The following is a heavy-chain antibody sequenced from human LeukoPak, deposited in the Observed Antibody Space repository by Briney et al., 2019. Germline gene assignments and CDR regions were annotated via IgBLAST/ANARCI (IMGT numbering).Heavy chain of an antibody. D-gene: IGHD3-10*01. Sequence: SVKVSFKASGGTFSSYAISWVRQAPGQGLEWMGGIIPIFGTANYAQKFQGRVTITADESTSTAYMELSSLRSEDTAVYYCARDEPHYGSGSYRPFDYWGQGTLVTVSS. CDR3: ARDEPHYGSGSYRPFDY. CDR2: IIPIFGTA. J-gene: IGHJ4*02. CDR1: GGTFSSYA. V-gene: IGHV1-69*01.